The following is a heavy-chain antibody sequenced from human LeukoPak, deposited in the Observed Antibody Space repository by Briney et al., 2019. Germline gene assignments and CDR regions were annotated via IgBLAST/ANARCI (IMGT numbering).Heavy chain of an antibody. V-gene: IGHV3-7*05. Sequence: GGSLRLSCVASGFTFTTYWMSWVRPAPGKGLERVVNINQDGSETFYVDSVKGRSTISRDNGKNSMFGQMASLRAEDTAVYYCVRGFDGYFGFDLWGQGTMVTVSS. CDR1: GFTFTTYW. D-gene: IGHD5-24*01. CDR2: INQDGSET. CDR3: VRGFDGYFGFDL. J-gene: IGHJ3*01.